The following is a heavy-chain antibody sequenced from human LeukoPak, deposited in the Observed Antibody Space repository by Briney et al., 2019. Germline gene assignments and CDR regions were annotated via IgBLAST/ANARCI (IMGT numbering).Heavy chain of an antibody. V-gene: IGHV3-23*01. CDR3: VKGLNHCQLLDAHDVFDV. CDR2: ISISGAGT. CDR1: GFTLTNYA. Sequence: GGSLRLSCEASGFTLTNYAMGWVRQAPGEGLEWGSVISISGAGTYYADSVKGRFTISRDGSKNTVSLQMNSQGVEDTAIYYCVKGLNHCQLLDAHDVFDVGGQGTKVPVSS. D-gene: IGHD6-19*01. J-gene: IGHJ3*01.